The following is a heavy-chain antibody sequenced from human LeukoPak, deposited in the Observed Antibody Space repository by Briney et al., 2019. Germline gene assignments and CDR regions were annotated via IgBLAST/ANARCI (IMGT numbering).Heavy chain of an antibody. CDR3: ASPIRFLEWLSMDY. J-gene: IGHJ4*02. CDR2: ISGDGGTT. D-gene: IGHD3-3*01. Sequence: GRSLRLSCAASGFPFTNYAMSWVRQAPGKGLECVSVISGDGGTTYYADFVKGRFTISRDNSKNTLYLQMNSLRAEDTAVYYCASPIRFLEWLSMDYWGQGTLVTVSS. V-gene: IGHV3-23*01. CDR1: GFPFTNYA.